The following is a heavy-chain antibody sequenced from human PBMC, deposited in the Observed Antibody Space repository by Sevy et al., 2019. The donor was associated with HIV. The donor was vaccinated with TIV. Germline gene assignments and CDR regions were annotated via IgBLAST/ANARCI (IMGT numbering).Heavy chain of an antibody. J-gene: IGHJ3*02. CDR3: ARSPRSGWYGDAFDI. V-gene: IGHV3-33*01. CDR2: IWYDGSNK. CDR1: GFTFSSYG. D-gene: IGHD6-19*01. Sequence: GGSLRLSCAASGFTFSSYGMHWVRQAPGKGLEWVAVIWYDGSNKYYADSVKGRFTISRDNSKNTLYLQMNSLRAEDTAVYYCARSPRSGWYGDAFDIWGQGTMVTVSS.